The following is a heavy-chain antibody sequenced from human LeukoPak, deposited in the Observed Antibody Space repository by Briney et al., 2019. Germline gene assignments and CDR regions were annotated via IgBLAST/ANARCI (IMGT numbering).Heavy chain of an antibody. D-gene: IGHD3-22*01. CDR2: ISGRGGST. V-gene: IGHV3-23*01. J-gene: IGHJ4*02. CDR1: GFSFSSYA. CDR3: AKVIRYHYDSSGYSSFDY. Sequence: GGSLRLSCAASGFSFSSYAMSWVRQAPGKGLEWVSAISGRGGSTYYAESVKGRFTISRDNSKNTLYLQMNSLRAEDTAVYYCAKVIRYHYDSSGYSSFDYWGQGTLVTVSS.